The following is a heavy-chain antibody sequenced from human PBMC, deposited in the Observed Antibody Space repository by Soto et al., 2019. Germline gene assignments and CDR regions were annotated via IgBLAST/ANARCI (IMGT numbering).Heavy chain of an antibody. V-gene: IGHV4-61*08. Sequence: SETLALTCTVSGGCMSSGGYYWSWIRQHPGKGLEWIGYIYYSGSTNYNPSLKSRVTISVDTSKNQFSLKLSSVTAADTAVYYCARQRGQWRGMDAFDIWGQGTMVTVSS. CDR1: GGCMSSGGYY. J-gene: IGHJ3*02. CDR3: ARQRGQWRGMDAFDI. CDR2: IYYSGST. D-gene: IGHD6-19*01.